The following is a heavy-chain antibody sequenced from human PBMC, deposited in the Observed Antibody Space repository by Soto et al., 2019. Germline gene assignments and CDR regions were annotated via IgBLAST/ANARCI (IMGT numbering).Heavy chain of an antibody. Sequence: QVQLLESGGGVVQPGRSLRLSCAASGFTFSSYAMHWVRQPPGKGLEWVAVVSNDGRNKFYADSVRGRFTSSRDNSKNTVYLEMDSLRVDDTAVFYCARGQHGLDHWGQGSLVLVSP. CDR2: VSNDGRNK. D-gene: IGHD2-8*01. CDR1: GFTFSSYA. J-gene: IGHJ4*02. CDR3: ARGQHGLDH. V-gene: IGHV3-30-3*01.